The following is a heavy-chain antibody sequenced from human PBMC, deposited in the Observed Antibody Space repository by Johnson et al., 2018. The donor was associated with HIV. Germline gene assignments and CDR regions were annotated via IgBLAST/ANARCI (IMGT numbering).Heavy chain of an antibody. D-gene: IGHD1-7*01. Sequence: LVESGGVAVQPGGSLRLSCAAYGFSFADYAMHWVRQAPGKGLEWVSLISWDGGDTYYADSVKGRFIISRDNTKESLYRQMNRLRAEATAVYYCAKGTIRYNWNSDDDAFDIWGQGTMVTVSS. CDR2: ISWDGGDT. CDR1: GFSFADYA. CDR3: AKGTIRYNWNSDDDAFDI. J-gene: IGHJ3*02. V-gene: IGHV3-43D*03.